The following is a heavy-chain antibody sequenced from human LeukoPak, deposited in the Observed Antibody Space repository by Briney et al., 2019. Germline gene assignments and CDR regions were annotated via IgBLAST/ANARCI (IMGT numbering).Heavy chain of an antibody. J-gene: IGHJ4*02. CDR2: INPSGGST. CDR1: GYTFTSYD. V-gene: IGHV1-46*01. Sequence: ASVTVSCKTSGYTFTSYDINWVRQAPGQGLEWMGIINPSGGSTSYAQKFQGRVTMTRDTSTSTVYMELSSLRSEDTAVYYCARSYYYDSSGYYYFPFDYWGQGTLVTVSS. D-gene: IGHD3-22*01. CDR3: ARSYYYDSSGYYYFPFDY.